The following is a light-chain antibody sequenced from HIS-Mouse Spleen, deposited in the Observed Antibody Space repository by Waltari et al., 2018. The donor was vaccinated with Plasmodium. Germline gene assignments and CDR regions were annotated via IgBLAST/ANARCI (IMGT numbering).Light chain of an antibody. Sequence: SYVLTQPPSVSVAPGQTARITCGGHNIGSKSVHWYQQKPGHAPVLVVYDDDDRPSGIPERFSGSNSGNTATLTISRVEAGDEADHYCQVWDSSSDHYVFGTGTKVTVL. J-gene: IGLJ1*01. CDR1: NIGSKS. CDR3: QVWDSSSDHYV. CDR2: DDD. V-gene: IGLV3-21*02.